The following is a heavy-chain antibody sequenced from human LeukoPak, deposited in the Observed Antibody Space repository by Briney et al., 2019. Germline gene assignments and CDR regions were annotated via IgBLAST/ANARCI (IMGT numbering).Heavy chain of an antibody. D-gene: IGHD6-13*01. Sequence: GGSLRLSCAASGFNFGIYAMSWVRQAPGKGLEWVSGISGSGGSTFYADSVKGRFTISRDNSKNRLYLHMNSLRAEDTAIYYCAKDTREYSRRPNWFDPWGQGTLVTVSS. V-gene: IGHV3-23*01. CDR3: AKDTREYSRRPNWFDP. J-gene: IGHJ5*02. CDR1: GFNFGIYA. CDR2: ISGSGGST.